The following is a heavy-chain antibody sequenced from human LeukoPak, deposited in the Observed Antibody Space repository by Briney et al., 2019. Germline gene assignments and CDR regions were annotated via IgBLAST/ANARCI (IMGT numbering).Heavy chain of an antibody. CDR1: GGSISSGGYY. J-gene: IGHJ3*02. Sequence: SETLSLTCTVSGGSISSGGYYWSWMRQHPGKGLEWIGYIYYSGSTYYNPSLKSRVTISVDTSKNQFSLKLSSVTAADTAVYYCARVALYYYDSSGSLPGAFDIWGQGTMVTVSS. CDR2: IYYSGST. CDR3: ARVALYYYDSSGSLPGAFDI. V-gene: IGHV4-31*03. D-gene: IGHD3-22*01.